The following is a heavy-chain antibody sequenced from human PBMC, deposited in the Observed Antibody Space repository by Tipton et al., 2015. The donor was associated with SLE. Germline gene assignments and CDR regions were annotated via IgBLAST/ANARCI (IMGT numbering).Heavy chain of an antibody. Sequence: TLSLTCSVSNGSIGSDYWTWIRQPPGKGLEWIGYIYYSGSTNYNPSLKSRVTIAVDTSKNQFSLRLTSMTAADTAVYYCARGGQLWSRFDNWGRGTLVTVSS. V-gene: IGHV4-59*01. D-gene: IGHD2-21*01. CDR2: IYYSGST. J-gene: IGHJ4*02. CDR3: ARGGQLWSRFDN. CDR1: NGSIGSDY.